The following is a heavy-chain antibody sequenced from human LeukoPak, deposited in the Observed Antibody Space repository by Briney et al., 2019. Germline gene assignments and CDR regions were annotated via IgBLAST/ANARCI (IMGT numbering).Heavy chain of an antibody. D-gene: IGHD2-21*01. CDR1: GGSFSGYY. V-gene: IGHV4-34*01. CDR2: INHSGST. CDR3: ARGHYSGRPLGY. J-gene: IGHJ4*02. Sequence: PETLSLTCAVYGGSFSGYYWSWIRQPPGKGLEWIGEINHSGSTNYNPSLKSRVTISVDTSKNQFSLKLSSVTAADTAVYYCARGHYSGRPLGYWGQGTLVTVSS.